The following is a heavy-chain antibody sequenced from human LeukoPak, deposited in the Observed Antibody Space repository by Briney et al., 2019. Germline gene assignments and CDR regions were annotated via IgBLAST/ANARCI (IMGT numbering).Heavy chain of an antibody. CDR2: ISGSGYNT. V-gene: IGHV3-23*01. D-gene: IGHD3-22*01. Sequence: GGSLRLSCAASGFTFSSYSMSWVRQAPGKGLEWVSTISGSGYNTYYADSVKGRFTISRDSSKNTLFLQMNGLRAEDTAVYYCAKGAEEGVVITAVYYYYMDVWGKGTTVTISS. J-gene: IGHJ6*03. CDR1: GFTFSSYS. CDR3: AKGAEEGVVITAVYYYYMDV.